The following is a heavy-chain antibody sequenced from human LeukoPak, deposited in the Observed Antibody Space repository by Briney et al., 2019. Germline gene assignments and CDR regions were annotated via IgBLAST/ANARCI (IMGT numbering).Heavy chain of an antibody. D-gene: IGHD6-19*01. CDR1: GYTFTGYY. J-gene: IGHJ4*02. Sequence: ASVKVSCKASGYTFTGYYIHWVRQAPGQGLEWMGWINPNNGGANSVQKFKGRVTMTRDTSINTAYMELSRLRSDDTAVYYCARDLAYSSGWYKGIDYWGQGTLVTVSS. CDR2: INPNNGGA. CDR3: ARDLAYSSGWYKGIDY. V-gene: IGHV1-2*02.